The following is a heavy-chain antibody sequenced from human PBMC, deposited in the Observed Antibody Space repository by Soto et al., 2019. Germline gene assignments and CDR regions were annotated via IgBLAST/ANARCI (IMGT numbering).Heavy chain of an antibody. CDR1: GHTFTSYG. Sequence: GASVQVSCKASGHTFTSYGISWVRQAPGQGLEWMGWISAYNGNTNYAQKLQGRVTMTTDTSTSTAYMELRSLRSDDTALYYCARYGWNYGKDYYYYGMDVWGQGTTVTVSS. V-gene: IGHV1-18*01. J-gene: IGHJ6*02. D-gene: IGHD1-7*01. CDR2: ISAYNGNT. CDR3: ARYGWNYGKDYYYYGMDV.